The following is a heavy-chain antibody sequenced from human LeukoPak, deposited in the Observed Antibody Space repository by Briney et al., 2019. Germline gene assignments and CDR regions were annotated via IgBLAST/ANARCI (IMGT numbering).Heavy chain of an antibody. CDR1: GVSISSSEW. CDR2: IHRAGRT. Sequence: PSGTLSLTCAVSGVSISSSEWWIWVRQPPGQGLEWIGEIHRAGRTRYNPSLKSRVTISMDYSKNQFSLKLTSVTAADTAIYYCAREVRTFAGTLDVFDIWGQGTMVTVSS. CDR3: AREVRTFAGTLDVFDI. D-gene: IGHD1-14*01. J-gene: IGHJ3*02. V-gene: IGHV4-4*02.